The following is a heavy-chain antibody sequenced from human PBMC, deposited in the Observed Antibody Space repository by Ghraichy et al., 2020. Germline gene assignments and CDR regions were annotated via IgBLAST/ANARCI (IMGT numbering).Heavy chain of an antibody. Sequence: SETLSLTCTVSGGSISSCSYYWSWIRQPAGKGLEWIGRIYTSGSTNYNPSLKSRVTISVDTSKNQFSLMLSSVTAADTAVYYCAREEAVAGTLNSFDPWVQGTLVTVSS. CDR1: GGSISSCSYY. J-gene: IGHJ5*02. CDR3: AREEAVAGTLNSFDP. V-gene: IGHV4-61*02. CDR2: IYTSGST. D-gene: IGHD6-19*01.